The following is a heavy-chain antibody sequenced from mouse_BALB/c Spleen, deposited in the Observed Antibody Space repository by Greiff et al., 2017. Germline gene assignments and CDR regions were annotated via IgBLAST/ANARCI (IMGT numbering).Heavy chain of an antibody. J-gene: IGHJ2*01. CDR1: GYSITSGYY. V-gene: IGHV3-6*02. Sequence: EVKLQESGPGLVKPSQSLSLTCSVTGYSITSGYYWNWIRQFPGNKLEWMGYISYDGSNNYNPSLKNRISITRDTSKNQFFLKLNSVTTEDTATYYCAIGSTMITTYYFDYWGQGTTLTVSS. CDR2: ISYDGSN. CDR3: AIGSTMITTYYFDY. D-gene: IGHD2-4*01.